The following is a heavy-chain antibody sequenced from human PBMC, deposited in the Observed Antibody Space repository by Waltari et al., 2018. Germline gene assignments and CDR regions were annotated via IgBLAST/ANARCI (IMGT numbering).Heavy chain of an antibody. CDR1: GFTFTRYW. CDR3: ARTGDDY. CDR2: INQGGSDK. J-gene: IGHJ4*02. Sequence: LSCAASGFTFTRYWMSWVRQAPGKGLECVANINQGGSDKNYVDSVKGRFTISRDNAKNSLYLQMNSLRAEDTAVYYCARTGDDYWGQGTLVTVSS. V-gene: IGHV3-7*03. D-gene: IGHD1-1*01.